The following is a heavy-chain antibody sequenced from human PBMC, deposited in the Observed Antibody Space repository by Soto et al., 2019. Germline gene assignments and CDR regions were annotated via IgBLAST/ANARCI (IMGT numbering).Heavy chain of an antibody. CDR1: GGSISSGGYY. CDR2: ISSSGST. J-gene: IGHJ4*01. CDR3: ARGVLH. V-gene: IGHV4-31*02. Sequence: QVQLQESGPGLVQPSQTLSLTCTVSGGSISSGGYYWSWIRQHPGTGLEWIRHISSSGSTYYNTSLTSRVTISVDTSRNQLSLIVNSVTAADTAVYYCARGVLHWGQGTLVTVSS.